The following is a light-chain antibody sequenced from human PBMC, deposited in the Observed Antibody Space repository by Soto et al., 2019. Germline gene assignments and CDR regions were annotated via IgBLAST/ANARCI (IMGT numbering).Light chain of an antibody. Sequence: EMVMTQSPATLSVSPGARATLSCRASPSVSSKVAWYQQKPGQPPRLLIYGASTRATGIPARFSGSGSATEFTLTISSLQSEDFAVYYCQQYNNWSWTFGQGTKVVIK. J-gene: IGKJ1*01. CDR2: GAS. CDR1: PSVSSK. CDR3: QQYNNWSWT. V-gene: IGKV3-15*01.